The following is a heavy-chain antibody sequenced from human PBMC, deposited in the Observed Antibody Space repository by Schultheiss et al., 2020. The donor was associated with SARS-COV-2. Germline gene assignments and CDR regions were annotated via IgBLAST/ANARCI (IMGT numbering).Heavy chain of an antibody. V-gene: IGHV1-24*01. CDR2: FDPEDGET. CDR1: GYTLTELS. Sequence: ASVKVSCKVSGYTLTELSMHWVRQAPGKGLEWMGGFDPEDGETIYAQKFQGRVTMTEDTSTDTAYMELSSLRSEDTAVYYCATVGVGATPYYYYGMDVWGQGTTVTVSS. J-gene: IGHJ6*02. CDR3: ATVGVGATPYYYYGMDV. D-gene: IGHD1-26*01.